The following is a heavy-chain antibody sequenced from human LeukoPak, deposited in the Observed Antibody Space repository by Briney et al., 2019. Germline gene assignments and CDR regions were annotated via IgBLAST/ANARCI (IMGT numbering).Heavy chain of an antibody. J-gene: IGHJ4*02. Sequence: ASVTVSCKASGYTFTSYAMHWVRRAPGQRLEWMGWINVGNGDTKYSQKFQGRVNIARDTSASTAYMELSSLRSEDTAVYYCARDRGGTGDFDYWGQGTLVTVSS. V-gene: IGHV1-3*01. CDR3: ARDRGGTGDFDY. D-gene: IGHD1-1*01. CDR2: INVGNGDT. CDR1: GYTFTSYA.